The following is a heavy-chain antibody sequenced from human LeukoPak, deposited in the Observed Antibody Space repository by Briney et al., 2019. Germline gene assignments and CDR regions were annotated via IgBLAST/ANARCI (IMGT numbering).Heavy chain of an antibody. CDR1: GYTFTRYY. J-gene: IGHJ4*02. D-gene: IGHD3-22*01. CDR2: INPSGGSA. Sequence: ASVKDSCKASGYTFTRYYMHWVRQAPGQGLEWMGIINPSGGSARYAQKFQGRVTMTRDTSTSTVYMEVRSLRSEDTAVYYCARLADYDSSGYLSYWGQGTLVTVSS. CDR3: ARLADYDSSGYLSY. V-gene: IGHV1-46*01.